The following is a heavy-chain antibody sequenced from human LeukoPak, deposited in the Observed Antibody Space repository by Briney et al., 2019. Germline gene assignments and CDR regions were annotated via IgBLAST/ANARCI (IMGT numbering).Heavy chain of an antibody. CDR3: ARARYTYNGNNWFDP. D-gene: IGHD5-24*01. CDR1: GYTLTELS. J-gene: IGHJ5*02. Sequence: ASVRVSCKVSGYTLTELSMHWVRQAPGKGLEWMGGFDPEDGETIYAQKFQGRVTMTRDTSISTAYMELSRLRSDDTAVYYCARARYTYNGNNWFDPWGQGTLVTVSS. CDR2: FDPEDGET. V-gene: IGHV1-24*01.